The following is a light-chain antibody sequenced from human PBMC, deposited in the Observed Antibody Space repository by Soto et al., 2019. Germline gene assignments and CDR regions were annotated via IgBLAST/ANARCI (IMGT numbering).Light chain of an antibody. CDR1: QSIGGF. V-gene: IGKV1-33*01. J-gene: IGKJ2*01. CDR2: DVS. Sequence: DIQMTQSPSSLSVSVGDRVTITCRASQSIGGFLNWYQHKPGKAPRLLIYDVSNLKTGVPSRFSGSGSGTDFTFTINNLQPEDLATYYCQQYDNLPYTFGQGTKLEIK. CDR3: QQYDNLPYT.